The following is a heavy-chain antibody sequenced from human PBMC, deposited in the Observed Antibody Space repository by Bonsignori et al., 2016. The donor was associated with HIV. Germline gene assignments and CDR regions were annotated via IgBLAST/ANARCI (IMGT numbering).Heavy chain of an antibody. J-gene: IGHJ4*02. CDR3: ARAGGTSWAL. D-gene: IGHD1-14*01. V-gene: IGHV1-46*03. CDR2: INPNVGIT. CDR1: GYTFTRNF. Sequence: ASVKVSCKASGYTFTRNFMHWVRQAPGQGLEYMGVINPNVGITRYAQKFQGRLTLTRDTSTSTVYMELSSLKSEDTAVYFCARAGGTSWALWGQGTLVTVSS.